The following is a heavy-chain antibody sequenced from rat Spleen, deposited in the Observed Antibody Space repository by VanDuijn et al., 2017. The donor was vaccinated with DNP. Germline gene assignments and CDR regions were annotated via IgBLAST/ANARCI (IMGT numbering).Heavy chain of an antibody. D-gene: IGHD4-4*01. CDR3: AGAGYGTYYFDY. J-gene: IGHJ2*01. Sequence: EVQLVESGGDLVQPGRSLKLSCVVSGFTFNNYWMTWIRQVPGKGLEWVASITSSGGSTYYPDSVKGRFTISRDNAKNTLNLQMDSLRSEDTAAYYCAGAGYGTYYFDYWGQGVMVTVSS. V-gene: IGHV5-31*01. CDR1: GFTFNNYW. CDR2: ITSSGGST.